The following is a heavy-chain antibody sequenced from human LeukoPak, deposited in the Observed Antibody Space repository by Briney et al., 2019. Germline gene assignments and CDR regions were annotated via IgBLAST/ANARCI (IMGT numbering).Heavy chain of an antibody. CDR1: GGSISSGGYY. V-gene: IGHV4-31*03. J-gene: IGHJ4*02. CDR3: ARGALQLWAVDY. D-gene: IGHD5-18*01. Sequence: SETLSLTCTVSGGSISSGGYYWSWIRQHPAKGLEWHGYIYYSGSTYYNPSLKSRVTISVDTSKNQFSLKLSSVTAADTAVYYCARGALQLWAVDYWGQGTLVTVSS. CDR2: IYYSGST.